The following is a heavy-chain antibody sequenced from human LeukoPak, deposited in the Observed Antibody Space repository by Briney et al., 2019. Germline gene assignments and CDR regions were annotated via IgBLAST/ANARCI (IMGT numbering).Heavy chain of an antibody. D-gene: IGHD3-16*01. Sequence: SETLSLTCIVSGGSISIYYWNWIRQPPGKGLEWIGYIYNSGSTDYNPSLKRRVTISADTSKNQFSLKSTSVIAADTAVYYCARDRELGSWGQGILVTVSS. CDR2: IYNSGST. CDR3: ARDRELGS. V-gene: IGHV4-59*01. J-gene: IGHJ5*02. CDR1: GGSISIYY.